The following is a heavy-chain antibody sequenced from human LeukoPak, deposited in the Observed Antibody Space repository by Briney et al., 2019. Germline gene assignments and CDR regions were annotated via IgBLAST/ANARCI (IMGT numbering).Heavy chain of an antibody. CDR1: GGTFSSYA. CDR3: ARAQRSGYENDGLVRAFDI. V-gene: IGHV1-69*01. J-gene: IGHJ3*02. Sequence: SVKVSCKASGGTFSSYAISWVRQAPGQGLGWMGGIIPIFGTANYAQKFQGRVTITADESTSTAYMELSSLRSEDTAVYYCARAQRSGYENDGLVRAFDIWGQGTMVTVSS. CDR2: IIPIFGTA. D-gene: IGHD5-12*01.